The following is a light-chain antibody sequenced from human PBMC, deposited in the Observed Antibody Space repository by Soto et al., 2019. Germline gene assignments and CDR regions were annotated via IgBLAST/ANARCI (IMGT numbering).Light chain of an antibody. CDR3: SSYSSSSSLV. CDR1: SSDVGSSDR. J-gene: IGLJ2*01. V-gene: IGLV2-18*02. Sequence: QLVLTQPPSVSGSPGQSVSISCTGTSSDVGSSDRVSWYHQPPGTAPKLVIYEVSNRPSGVPDRFSGSKSGNTASLTISGLQADDEADYYCSSYSSSSSLVFGGGTKLTVL. CDR2: EVS.